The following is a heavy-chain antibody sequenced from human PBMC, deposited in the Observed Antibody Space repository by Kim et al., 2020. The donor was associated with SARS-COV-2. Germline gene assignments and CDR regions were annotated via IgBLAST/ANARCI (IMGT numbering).Heavy chain of an antibody. CDR2: IANDGGFK. CDR3: ARGYGGRYIYHGLDV. V-gene: IGHV3-30*03. J-gene: IGHJ6*02. D-gene: IGHD4-17*01. CDR1: GFTFSNYG. Sequence: GGSLRLSCAASGFTFSNYGLHWVRQAPGKGLEWVAVIANDGGFKNYVDSVKGRFTISRDNSKSTLNLQMNSLRREDTAVYYCARGYGGRYIYHGLDVWGQGTTVTVS.